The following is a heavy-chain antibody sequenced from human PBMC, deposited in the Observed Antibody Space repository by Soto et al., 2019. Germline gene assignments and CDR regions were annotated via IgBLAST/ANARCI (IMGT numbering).Heavy chain of an antibody. CDR3: ARGNSDYVLRYFDL. D-gene: IGHD5-12*01. CDR2: MNPNSGNT. V-gene: IGHV1-8*01. Sequence: QVQLVQSGAEVKKPGASVKVSCKASGYTFTSYDINWVRQATGQGLEWMGWMNPNSGNTGYAQKFQVRITMTRNTYISTAYMELSSLRSEDTAVYYCARGNSDYVLRYFDLWGRGTLVTVSS. J-gene: IGHJ2*01. CDR1: GYTFTSYD.